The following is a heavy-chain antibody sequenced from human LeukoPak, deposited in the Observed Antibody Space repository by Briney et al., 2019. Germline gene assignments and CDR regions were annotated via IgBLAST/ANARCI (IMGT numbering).Heavy chain of an antibody. D-gene: IGHD3-22*01. CDR2: ISYDGSNK. CDR1: GFTFSSYA. CDR3: AKVAHYYDSSGATH. J-gene: IGHJ4*02. V-gene: IGHV3-30-3*01. Sequence: PGGSLRLSCAASGFTFSSYAMHWVRQAPGKGLEWVAVISYDGSNKYYADSVKGRFTISRDNSKNTLYLQMNSLRAEDTAVYYCAKVAHYYDSSGATHWGQGTLVTVSS.